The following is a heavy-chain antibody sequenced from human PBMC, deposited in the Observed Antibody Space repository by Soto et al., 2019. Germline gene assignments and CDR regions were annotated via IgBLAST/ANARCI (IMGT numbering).Heavy chain of an antibody. CDR2: IKQDGSEK. J-gene: IGHJ4*02. CDR1: GFTFSSYW. Sequence: SLRLSCAASGFTFSSYWMSWVRQAPGKGLKWVANIKQDGSEKYYVDSVKGRFTISRDNAKNSLYLQMNSLRAEDTAVYYCAREAAAGLFDYWGQGTLVTVSS. CDR3: AREAAAGLFDY. D-gene: IGHD6-13*01. V-gene: IGHV3-7*03.